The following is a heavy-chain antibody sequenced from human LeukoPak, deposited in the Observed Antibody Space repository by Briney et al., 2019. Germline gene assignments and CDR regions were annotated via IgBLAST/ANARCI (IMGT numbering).Heavy chain of an antibody. J-gene: IGHJ6*04. CDR2: IYPGDSDT. CDR1: GYSFTSYW. V-gene: IGHV5-51*01. Sequence: GESLKISCKGSGYSFTSYWIGWVRQMPGKGLEWMGIIYPGDSDTRYSPSFQGLVTISADKSISTAYLQWSSLKASDTAMYYCARLPFTMVRGVIPHYYYGMDVWGKGTTVTVSS. CDR3: ARLPFTMVRGVIPHYYYGMDV. D-gene: IGHD3-10*01.